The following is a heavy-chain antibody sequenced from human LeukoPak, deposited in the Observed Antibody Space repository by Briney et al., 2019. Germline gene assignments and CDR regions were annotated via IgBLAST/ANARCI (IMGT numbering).Heavy chain of an antibody. Sequence: GGSLRLSCAASGFTFSSYGMHWVRQAPGKGLEWVAVISYDGSNKYYADSVKGRFTISRDNAKNSLHLQMNSLRAEDTAVYYCARDQGYVDIVATIIDYWGQGTLVTVSS. V-gene: IGHV3-30*03. CDR3: ARDQGYVDIVATIIDY. D-gene: IGHD5-12*01. CDR1: GFTFSSYG. J-gene: IGHJ4*02. CDR2: ISYDGSNK.